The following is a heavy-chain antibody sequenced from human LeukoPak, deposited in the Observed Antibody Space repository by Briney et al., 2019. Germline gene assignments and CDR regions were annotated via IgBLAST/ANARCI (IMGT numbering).Heavy chain of an antibody. CDR2: IAYDGSNK. CDR1: GFTFSSYG. J-gene: IGHJ4*02. D-gene: IGHD3-9*01. CDR3: ARDWGTYYDILTGYSLGY. V-gene: IGHV3-30*03. Sequence: PGGSLRPSCAASGFTFSSYGMHWVRQAPGKGLEWVAVIAYDGSNKYYADSVKGRFTISRDNSKNTLYLQMNSLRAEDTAVYYCARDWGTYYDILTGYSLGYWGQGTLVTVSS.